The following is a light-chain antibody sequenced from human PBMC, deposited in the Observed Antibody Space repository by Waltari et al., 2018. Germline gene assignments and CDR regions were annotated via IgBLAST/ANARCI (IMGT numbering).Light chain of an antibody. J-gene: IGKJ2*01. Sequence: EVVLPQSPGTLSLSPGETATLSCRASQSLTTRYIAWYQQKPGQPPKLLIYGASSRAAGSPDRFSGSGSGTDFSLTINRLEPDDSAVYYCQQYGSSILYTLGQGTKLEIK. CDR2: GAS. CDR3: QQYGSSILYT. CDR1: QSLTTRY. V-gene: IGKV3-20*01.